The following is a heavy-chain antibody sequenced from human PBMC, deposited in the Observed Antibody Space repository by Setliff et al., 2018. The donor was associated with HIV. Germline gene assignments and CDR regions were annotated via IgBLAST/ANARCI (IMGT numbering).Heavy chain of an antibody. Sequence: ASVKVSCKASGYTFTSYDINWVRQATGQGLEWMGWMNPGTGNTGYAEKFQGRVTITRDTSASTAYMELSSLTSEDTAVYYCAKGGDRAMINFDHWGQGTLVTVSS. CDR3: AKGGDRAMINFDH. CDR1: GYTFTSYD. V-gene: IGHV1-8*03. D-gene: IGHD5-18*01. J-gene: IGHJ4*02. CDR2: MNPGTGNT.